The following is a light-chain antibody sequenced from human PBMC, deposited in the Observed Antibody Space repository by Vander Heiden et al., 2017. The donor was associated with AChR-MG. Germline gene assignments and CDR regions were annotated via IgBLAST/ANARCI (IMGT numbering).Light chain of an antibody. CDR3: QQGDTTPYT. CDR2: IAS. CDR1: QTISYY. J-gene: IGKJ5*01. V-gene: IGKV1-39*01. Sequence: DVEVTQSPSSLSASVGDRVTITCRASQTISYYLNWYQQKPGKAPKVLVYIASTLATGVPSRFNGSGYGTDFTLTISRVQPEDSATYYCQQGDTTPYTFGQGTRLEIE.